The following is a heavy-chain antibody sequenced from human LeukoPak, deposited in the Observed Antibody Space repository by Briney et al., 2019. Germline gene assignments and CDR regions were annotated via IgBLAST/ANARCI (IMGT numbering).Heavy chain of an antibody. D-gene: IGHD3-22*01. CDR3: TREAPGGDYYDSSGYGTSY. CDR1: GFTFGDYA. J-gene: IGHJ4*02. CDR2: IRSEAYGGTT. V-gene: IGHV3-49*04. Sequence: SGGSLRLSCIASGFTFGDYAMSWVRQAPGKGLEWVGFIRSEAYGGTTEYAASVKGRLTISRDDSKSIAYLQMNSLKTEDTAVYYCTREAPGGDYYDSSGYGTSYWGQGTLVTVSS.